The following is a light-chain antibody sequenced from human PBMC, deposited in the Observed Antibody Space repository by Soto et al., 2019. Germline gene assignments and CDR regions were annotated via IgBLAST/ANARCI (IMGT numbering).Light chain of an antibody. CDR1: SSDVGGYNY. V-gene: IGLV2-11*01. Sequence: QSALTQPRSVSGSPGQSVTISCTGTSSDVGGYNYVSWYQQHPGKAPKLVIYDVSKRPSGVPDRFSGSESGNTASLTISGLQAEDEADYYCCSYAGNSLWVFGGGTQLTVL. J-gene: IGLJ3*02. CDR2: DVS. CDR3: CSYAGNSLWV.